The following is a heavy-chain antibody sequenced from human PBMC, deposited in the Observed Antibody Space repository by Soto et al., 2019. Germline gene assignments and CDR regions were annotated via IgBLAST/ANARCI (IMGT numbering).Heavy chain of an antibody. J-gene: IGHJ4*02. CDR3: AHYDSSGYFSHFDS. Sequence: QIALQESGPTVVKPTQTLTLTCTFSGFSLTTTGVGVGGIRHAPGKALEWLAMVYWNDERRYSPSLKSRLTITQDTSKNQVVLTMTYMDPVDTATYFCAHYDSSGYFSHFDSWGQGTLVTVSS. CDR1: GFSLTTTGVG. D-gene: IGHD3-22*01. CDR2: VYWNDER. V-gene: IGHV2-5*01.